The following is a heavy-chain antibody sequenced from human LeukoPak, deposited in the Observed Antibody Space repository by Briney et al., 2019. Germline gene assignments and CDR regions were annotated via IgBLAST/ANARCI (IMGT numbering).Heavy chain of an antibody. V-gene: IGHV4-38-2*02. Sequence: PSETLSLTCTVSGYSISSGYYWGWIRQPPGKGLEWIGSIYHSGSTYYNPSLKSRVTISVDTSKNQFSLKLSYVTAADTAVYYCARPVVPAARNWFDPWGQGTLVTVSS. CDR3: ARPVVPAARNWFDP. CDR1: GYSISSGYY. CDR2: IYHSGST. D-gene: IGHD2-2*01. J-gene: IGHJ5*02.